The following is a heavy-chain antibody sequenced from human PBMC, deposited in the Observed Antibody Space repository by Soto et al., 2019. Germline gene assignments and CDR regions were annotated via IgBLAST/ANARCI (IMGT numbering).Heavy chain of an antibody. D-gene: IGHD6-13*01. J-gene: IGHJ2*01. CDR2: SNPNSGGT. CDR1: GSTLTGYQ. V-gene: IGHV1-2*02. Sequence: XSVKICCKTAGSTLTGYQGDLVRQAPGQGLECMGWSNPNSGGTNYAQKFQGRVTMTRDTSISTAYMELSRLRSDDTAVYYCASGLAAAGTWYFDIWGRGTLVTVSS. CDR3: ASGLAAAGTWYFDI.